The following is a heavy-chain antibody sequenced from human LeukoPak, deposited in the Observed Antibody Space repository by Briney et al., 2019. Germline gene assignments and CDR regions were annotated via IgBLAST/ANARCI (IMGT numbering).Heavy chain of an antibody. CDR3: AKDKAKVATIKSDAFDI. CDR1: GFTFGSYA. Sequence: PGGSLRLSCAASGFTFGSYAMSWVRQAPGKGLEWVSAISGSGGSTYYADSVKGRFTISRDNSKNTLYLQMNSLRAEDTAVYYCAKDKAKVATIKSDAFDIWGQGTMVTVSS. V-gene: IGHV3-23*01. CDR2: ISGSGGST. D-gene: IGHD5-12*01. J-gene: IGHJ3*02.